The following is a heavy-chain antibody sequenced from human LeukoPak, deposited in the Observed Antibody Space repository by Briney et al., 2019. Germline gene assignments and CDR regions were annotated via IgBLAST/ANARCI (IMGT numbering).Heavy chain of an antibody. Sequence: GGSLRLSCAASGFTFDDYAMHWVRQAPGKGLEWVSLISGDGGGTYYADSVKGRFTISRDNSKNFLYLQMSSLRAEDTAFYYCAKSVSPGGGYDYFDYWGQGTLVTVSS. CDR2: ISGDGGGT. CDR1: GFTFDDYA. D-gene: IGHD5-12*01. V-gene: IGHV3-43*02. J-gene: IGHJ4*02. CDR3: AKSVSPGGGYDYFDY.